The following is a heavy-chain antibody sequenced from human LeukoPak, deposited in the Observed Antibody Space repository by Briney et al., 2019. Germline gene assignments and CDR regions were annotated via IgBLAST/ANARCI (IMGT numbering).Heavy chain of an antibody. V-gene: IGHV3-48*01. CDR2: ISSSSSTI. CDR1: GFTFSSYS. Sequence: PGGSLRLSCAASGFTFSSYSMNWVRQAPGKGLEWVSYISSSSSTIYYADSVKGRFTISRDNAKNSLYLQMNSLRAEDAAVYYCARDGIDFWSGYGHYYFDYWGQGTLVTVSS. CDR3: ARDGIDFWSGYGHYYFDY. D-gene: IGHD3-3*01. J-gene: IGHJ4*02.